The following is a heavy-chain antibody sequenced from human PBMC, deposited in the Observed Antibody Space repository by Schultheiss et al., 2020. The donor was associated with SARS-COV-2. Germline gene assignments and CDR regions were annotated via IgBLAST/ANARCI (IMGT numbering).Heavy chain of an antibody. D-gene: IGHD3-22*01. V-gene: IGHV4-34*01. CDR1: GGSFSGYY. Sequence: SETLSLTCAVYGGSFSGYYWSWIRQPPGKGLEWIGEINHSGHTNYNPSLKSRVTISVDTSKNQFSLKLSSVTAADTAVYYCARFSENYYDSSAFDIWGQGTMVTVSS. CDR3: ARFSENYYDSSAFDI. CDR2: INHSGHT. J-gene: IGHJ3*02.